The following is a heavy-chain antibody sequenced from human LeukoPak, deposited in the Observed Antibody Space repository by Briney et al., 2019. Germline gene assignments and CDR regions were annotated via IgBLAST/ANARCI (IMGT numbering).Heavy chain of an antibody. D-gene: IGHD6-13*01. V-gene: IGHV3-23*01. CDR2: ISTDAGET. CDR3: ARATLPGIAAAGTGS. Sequence: PGGTLRLSCAASGFTFSNSGMSWVRQAPGKGLEWVSAISTDAGETHYADSVKGRFTISRDNSKNTVSLQMSSLRAEDTAVYYCARATLPGIAAAGTGSWGQGTLVTVSS. CDR1: GFTFSNSG. J-gene: IGHJ4*02.